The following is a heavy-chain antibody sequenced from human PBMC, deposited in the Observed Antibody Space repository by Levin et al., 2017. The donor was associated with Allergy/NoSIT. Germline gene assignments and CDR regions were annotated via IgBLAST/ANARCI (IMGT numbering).Heavy chain of an antibody. CDR2: ISSSGTYT. CDR3: ARISEGSCSGGKCYSAGAFDI. Sequence: MPGGSLRLSCAASGFPFSDHYMIWIRQAPGKGLEWVSYISSSGTYTNYADSVKGRFTISRDNAKNSLDLHMNSLRADDTAVDYCARISEGSCSGGKCYSAGAFDIWGQGTMVTVSP. D-gene: IGHD2-15*01. J-gene: IGHJ3*02. CDR1: GFPFSDHY. V-gene: IGHV3-11*03.